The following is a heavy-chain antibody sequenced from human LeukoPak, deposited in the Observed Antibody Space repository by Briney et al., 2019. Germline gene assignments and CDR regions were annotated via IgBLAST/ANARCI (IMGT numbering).Heavy chain of an antibody. CDR2: IYYRGST. CDR3: AKAAKFYYGSQTYYYFDY. D-gene: IGHD3-10*01. Sequence: SETLSLTCTVSGGSISSYYWSWIRQPPGKGLEWIGYIYYRGSTKYNPSLKSRVTISVDKSKSQFSLSLTSVTTADTAVYYCAKAAKFYYGSQTYYYFDYWGQGILVTVSS. CDR1: GGSISSYY. J-gene: IGHJ4*02. V-gene: IGHV4-59*01.